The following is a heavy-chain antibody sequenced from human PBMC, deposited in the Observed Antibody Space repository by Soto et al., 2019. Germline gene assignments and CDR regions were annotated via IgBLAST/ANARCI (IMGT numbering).Heavy chain of an antibody. V-gene: IGHV3-49*04. CDR1: GFTFDDYA. CDR2: IRGKAYGGTT. J-gene: IGHJ4*02. Sequence: PGGSLRLSCRASGFTFDDYAMSWVRQAPGKGLEWVGFIRGKAYGGTTEYAASVKGRFTISRDDSKSFAYLQMNSLKTEDTAVYFCARDGDYFVSGTYGYLDYWGLGTLVTVSS. CDR3: ARDGDYFVSGTYGYLDY. D-gene: IGHD3-10*01.